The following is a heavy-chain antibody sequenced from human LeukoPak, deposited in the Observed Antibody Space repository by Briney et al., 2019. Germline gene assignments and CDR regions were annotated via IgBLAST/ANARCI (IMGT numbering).Heavy chain of an antibody. V-gene: IGHV1-18*01. J-gene: IGHJ5*02. CDR3: ARDSAPLYSYGYGMAYWLDP. CDR2: ISAYNGNT. Sequence: ASVKVSCKASGYTFTSYGISWVRQAPGQGLEWMGWISAYNGNTNYAQKLQGRVTMTTDASTSTAYMELRSLRSDDTAVYYCARDSAPLYSYGYGMAYWLDPWGQGTLVTVSS. D-gene: IGHD5-18*01. CDR1: GYTFTSYG.